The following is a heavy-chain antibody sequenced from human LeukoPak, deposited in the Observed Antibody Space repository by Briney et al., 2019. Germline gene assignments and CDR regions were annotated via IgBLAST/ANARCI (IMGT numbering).Heavy chain of an antibody. CDR1: GYSFTSYW. CDR3: ARLTGSGRGYYGMDV. D-gene: IGHD3-10*01. V-gene: IGHV5-51*01. Sequence: GESLKISCKGSGYSFTSYWIGWVRQMPVKGLEWMGIIYPGDSDTRYSPSFQGQVTISADKSISTAHLQWSSLKASDTAMYYCARLTGSGRGYYGMDVWGKGTTVTVSS. CDR2: IYPGDSDT. J-gene: IGHJ6*04.